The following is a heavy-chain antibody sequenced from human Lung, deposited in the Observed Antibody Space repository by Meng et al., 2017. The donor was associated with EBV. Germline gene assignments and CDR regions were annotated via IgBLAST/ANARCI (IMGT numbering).Heavy chain of an antibody. CDR2: ISCYNGDT. CDR3: ARGTPGRSYSDY. V-gene: IGHV1-18*01. CDR1: GYTFTHHG. D-gene: IGHD3-10*01. J-gene: IGHJ4*02. Sequence: QVQLVQSGAEVKKPGASVRVSCKASGYTFTHHGISWMRQAPGQGLEWMGWISCYNGDTNYAQKFQGRVTMTTDTHTSTAFMELRSLRSDDTAVYYCARGTPGRSYSDYWGQGTLVTVSS.